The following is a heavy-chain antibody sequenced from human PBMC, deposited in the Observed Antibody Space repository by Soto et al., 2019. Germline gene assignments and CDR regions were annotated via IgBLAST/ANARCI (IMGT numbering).Heavy chain of an antibody. J-gene: IGHJ6*02. CDR3: ARVLLRPYGMDV. Sequence: SETLSLTCTVSGVSVSSNNYYWSWIRQPPGKGLECIGYIYYSGITNYYPSLKSRVTISQDTSKNQFSLKLTSVTAADTAVYYCARVLLRPYGMDVCGQGTTVTVSS. CDR2: IYYSGIT. V-gene: IGHV4-61*01. CDR1: GVSVSSNNYY. D-gene: IGHD3-10*01.